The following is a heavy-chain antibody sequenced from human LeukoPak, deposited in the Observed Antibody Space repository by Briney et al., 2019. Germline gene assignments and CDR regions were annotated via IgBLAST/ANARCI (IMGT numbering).Heavy chain of an antibody. D-gene: IGHD6-19*01. J-gene: IGHJ4*02. Sequence: GGSLRLSCAASGFTFSSYAMHWVRQAPGKGLEWVAVISYDGSNKYYADSVKGRFTISRDNSKNTLYLQMNSLRAEDTAVYYCARDDSGCYDYWGQGTLVTVSS. CDR2: ISYDGSNK. CDR3: ARDDSGCYDY. CDR1: GFTFSSYA. V-gene: IGHV3-30-3*01.